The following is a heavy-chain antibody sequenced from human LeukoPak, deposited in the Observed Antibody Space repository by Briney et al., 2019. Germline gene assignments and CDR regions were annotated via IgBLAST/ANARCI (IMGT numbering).Heavy chain of an antibody. V-gene: IGHV4-4*02. CDR1: GVSISSNNW. J-gene: IGHJ4*02. D-gene: IGHD6-13*01. CDR2: MFHSGTT. CDR3: ARSAFLVTAPGLYYFDY. Sequence: PSETLSLTCGVSGVSISSNNWWSWVRQPPGKGLEWIGEMFHSGTTNYNPSLKSRVTISLDKSRNEFSLKTSSVTAADTAVYYCARSAFLVTAPGLYYFDYWGQGTLVAVSS.